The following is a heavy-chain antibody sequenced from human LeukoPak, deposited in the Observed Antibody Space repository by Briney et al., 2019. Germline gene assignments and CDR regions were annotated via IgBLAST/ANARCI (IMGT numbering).Heavy chain of an antibody. CDR3: ARGRAGGDSRGPVDY. Sequence: KPSETLSLTCTVSGGSISSYYWSWIRQPPGKGLEWIGYIYYSGSTNYNPSLKSRVTISVDTSKNQFSLKLSSVTAADTAVYYCARGRAGGDSRGPVDYWGQGTLVTVSS. J-gene: IGHJ4*02. V-gene: IGHV4-59*12. CDR1: GGSISSYY. D-gene: IGHD2-21*02. CDR2: IYYSGST.